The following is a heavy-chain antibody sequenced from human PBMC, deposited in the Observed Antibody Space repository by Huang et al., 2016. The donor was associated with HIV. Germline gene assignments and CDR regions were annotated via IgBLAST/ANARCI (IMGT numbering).Heavy chain of an antibody. CDR3: GKDWTGSSGWFTLHYYYYGMDV. J-gene: IGHJ6*02. CDR2: ISYDGNKK. D-gene: IGHD6-19*01. CDR1: GFSFSNYG. V-gene: IGHV3-30*18. Sequence: QVQLVESGGGVVQPGRSLRLSCAASGFSFSNYGLHLVRQAPGKGVELGALISYDGNKKYYADSVKGRFTICRDNSNNPLVLQMNSLRAEDTAVYYCGKDWTGSSGWFTLHYYYYGMDVWGQGTTVTVSS.